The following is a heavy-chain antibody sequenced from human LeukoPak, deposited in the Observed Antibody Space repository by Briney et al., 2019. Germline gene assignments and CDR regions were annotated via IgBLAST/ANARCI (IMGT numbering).Heavy chain of an antibody. J-gene: IGHJ5*02. CDR1: GGSISSYY. D-gene: IGHD3-10*01. V-gene: IGHV4-59*13. CDR2: IDYSGST. Sequence: SETLSLTCTVSGGSISSYYWSWIRQPPGKGLEWIGYIDYSGSTNYNPSLESRVTISVDTSKNQFSLRLTSVTAADTAVYFCAREGYYGLGNDFRFDPWGQGTLVTVSS. CDR3: AREGYYGLGNDFRFDP.